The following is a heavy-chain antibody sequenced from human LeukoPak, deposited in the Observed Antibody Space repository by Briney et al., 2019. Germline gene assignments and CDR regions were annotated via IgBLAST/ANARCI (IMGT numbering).Heavy chain of an antibody. Sequence: PGGSLRLSCAASGFTFTTYWMSWVRQAPGKGLEGVAHIKQDGNEKYYVDSVKGRFTISRDNAKNSLYQQMNSLRAEDPAVYYCAILGYTSSWYFDYWGQGTLVTVSS. D-gene: IGHD6-13*01. CDR2: IKQDGNEK. V-gene: IGHV3-7*01. CDR1: GFTFTTYW. CDR3: AILGYTSSWYFDY. J-gene: IGHJ4*02.